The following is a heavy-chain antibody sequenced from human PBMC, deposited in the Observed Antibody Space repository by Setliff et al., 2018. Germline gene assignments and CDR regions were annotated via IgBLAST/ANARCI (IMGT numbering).Heavy chain of an antibody. CDR3: AKGVSAYTNDAFHI. V-gene: IGHV3-23*01. Sequence: GGSLRLSCAASRFTFSSYAMSWVRQAPGKGLEWVSVISGGGTTYYADSVKGRFTISRDNSKNTLYLQMNSLRAEDTALYYCAKGVSAYTNDAFHIWGQGTMVTVSS. J-gene: IGHJ3*02. D-gene: IGHD3-16*01. CDR2: ISGGGTT. CDR1: RFTFSSYA.